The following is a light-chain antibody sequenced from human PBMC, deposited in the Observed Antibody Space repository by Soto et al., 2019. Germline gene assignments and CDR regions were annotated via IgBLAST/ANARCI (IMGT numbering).Light chain of an antibody. CDR2: GAS. Sequence: EIVLTQSPGTLSLSPGERATLSCRASQSVSSSYLAWYQQKPGQAPSLLIYGASSRATGIPDRFSGSGSGTDFTLTISRLEPEDFAVYYCQQYCSSPLTFGPGTKVDIK. J-gene: IGKJ3*01. V-gene: IGKV3-20*01. CDR1: QSVSSSY. CDR3: QQYCSSPLT.